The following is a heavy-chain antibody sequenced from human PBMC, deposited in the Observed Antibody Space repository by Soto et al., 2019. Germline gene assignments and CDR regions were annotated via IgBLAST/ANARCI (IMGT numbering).Heavy chain of an antibody. CDR2: KFPTGSS. D-gene: IGHD6-13*01. CDR1: GISFNSYY. J-gene: IGHJ6*02. CDR3: APLYSSFSYAGMDA. Sequence: QVQLHESGPQVVKTSETLSLTCSVSGISFNSYYWAWLRQPVGKGLEWIGHKFPTGSSTYSPSLESRVTIGLDKYKKQVSLTLTSVTAADSGIYYCAPLYSSFSYAGMDALGQGTAVSVSS. V-gene: IGHV4-4*07.